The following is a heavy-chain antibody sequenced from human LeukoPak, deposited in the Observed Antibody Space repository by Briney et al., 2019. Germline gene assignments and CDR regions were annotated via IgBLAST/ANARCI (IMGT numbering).Heavy chain of an antibody. CDR1: GSRFTSYW. V-gene: IGHV5-51*01. D-gene: IGHD2-2*01. Sequence: GGSLQISWQGPGSRFTSYWIGWVRPLPGKGLEGLGIIYPGDCDTRYSPSFQGQVTISADNSISTAYLHWSSLKASDTAMYYCARHPRYCSSTSCPKGENAFDIWGQGTMVTVSS. CDR3: ARHPRYCSSTSCPKGENAFDI. CDR2: IYPGDCDT. J-gene: IGHJ3*02.